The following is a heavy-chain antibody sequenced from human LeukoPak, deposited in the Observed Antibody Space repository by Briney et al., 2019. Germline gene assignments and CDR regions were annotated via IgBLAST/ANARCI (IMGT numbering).Heavy chain of an antibody. J-gene: IGHJ4*02. D-gene: IGHD3-16*01. CDR3: AKDVGGIRPYYFDY. CDR2: IWYDGSNK. Sequence: QSGGSLRLSCAASGFTFSSYGMHWVRQAPGKGLEWVAVIWYDGSNKYYADSVKGRFTISSDKSKNTLYLQMNSLRAEDTAVYYCAKDVGGIRPYYFDYWGQGALVTVSS. V-gene: IGHV3-33*03. CDR1: GFTFSSYG.